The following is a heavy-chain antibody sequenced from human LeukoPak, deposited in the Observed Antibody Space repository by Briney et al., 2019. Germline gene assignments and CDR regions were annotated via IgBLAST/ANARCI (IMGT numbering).Heavy chain of an antibody. CDR1: GFTFSTYA. CDR3: ASELVVAGNDY. Sequence: GGSLRLSCAASGFTFSTYAMSWVRQAPGKGLEWVSGISGGGGSTHYADSVKGRFTISRDNAKNSLYLQMNSLRAEDTAVYYCASELVVAGNDYWGQGTLVTVSS. J-gene: IGHJ4*02. D-gene: IGHD6-19*01. V-gene: IGHV3-23*01. CDR2: ISGGGGST.